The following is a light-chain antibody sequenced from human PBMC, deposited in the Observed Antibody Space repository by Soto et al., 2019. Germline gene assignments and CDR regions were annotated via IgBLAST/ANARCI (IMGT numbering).Light chain of an antibody. J-gene: IGKJ4*01. CDR3: QQHSDWPLT. Sequence: EIVLIQSPATLSLSPGERATLSCRASQSVSSNLAWYQQNPGQAPRLLIFDASKRATGIPVRFSGSGSGTDFTLTISSQEPEDFTVYYCQQHSDWPLTFGGGTRVEIK. V-gene: IGKV3-11*01. CDR2: DAS. CDR1: QSVSSN.